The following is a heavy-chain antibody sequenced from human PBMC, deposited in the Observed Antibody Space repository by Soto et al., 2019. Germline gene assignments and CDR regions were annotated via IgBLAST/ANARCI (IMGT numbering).Heavy chain of an antibody. CDR2: SSSSRSYI. CDR3: SRAEYIWGWDLGAYLDY. D-gene: IGHD6-19*01. CDR1: GFTFSSYS. Sequence: EVQLVESGGGLVKPGGSLRLSCAASGFTFSSYSMNWVRQAPGKGLEWVSSSSSSRSYIYYADSVKGRFTITRDNAKNSLYLQMNSRRAEYKAVYDCSRAEYIWGWDLGAYLDYWGQGTLVTVSS. J-gene: IGHJ4*02. V-gene: IGHV3-21*01.